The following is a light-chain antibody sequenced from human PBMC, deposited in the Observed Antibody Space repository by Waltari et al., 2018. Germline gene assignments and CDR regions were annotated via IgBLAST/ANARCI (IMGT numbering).Light chain of an antibody. CDR1: QAVSNY. Sequence: EIVLTQSPGTLSVSPGETATLSCRASQAVSNYLGWYQQKPGQPPRLLSDDASNRAPGVPARFSGSGSGTDFTLTISSLEPEDFGVYYCQQRVSWPVTFGQGTKLEIK. CDR3: QQRVSWPVT. CDR2: DAS. V-gene: IGKV3-11*01. J-gene: IGKJ2*01.